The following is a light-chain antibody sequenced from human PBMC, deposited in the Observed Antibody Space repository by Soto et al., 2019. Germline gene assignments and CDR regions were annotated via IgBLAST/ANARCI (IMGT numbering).Light chain of an antibody. CDR2: GTS. CDR3: QQYGSSPLT. Sequence: EIVLPQSPATLSLSPGERATLSFRASQSLSRSLAWYQQKPGQAPRLLIYGTSSRATGIPDRFSGGGSGTDFTLTISRLEPEDFAVYYCQQYGSSPLTFGGGTKVDIK. V-gene: IGKV3-20*01. CDR1: QSLSRS. J-gene: IGKJ4*01.